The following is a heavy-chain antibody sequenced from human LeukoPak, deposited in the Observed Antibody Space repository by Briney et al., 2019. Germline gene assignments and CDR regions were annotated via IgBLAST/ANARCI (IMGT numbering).Heavy chain of an antibody. Sequence: GGSLRLSCTASGFTFSTYWINWVRQRPGKGLVWVALINGDGSTTTHAASVKGRFTISRDNAKNTAYLQMNSLRDEDTAVYYCARDYAGSPDYWGQGTLVTVSA. V-gene: IGHV3-74*03. CDR1: GFTFSTYW. D-gene: IGHD3-10*01. J-gene: IGHJ4*02. CDR3: ARDYAGSPDY. CDR2: INGDGSTT.